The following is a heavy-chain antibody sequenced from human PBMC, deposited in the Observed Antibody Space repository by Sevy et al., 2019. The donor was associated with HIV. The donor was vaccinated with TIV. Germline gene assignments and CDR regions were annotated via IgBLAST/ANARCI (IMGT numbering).Heavy chain of an antibody. Sequence: ASVKVSCKASGYTFTGYYMHWVRQAPGQGLEWMGRINPNSGGTNYAQKFQGRVTMTRDTSISTAYMELSRLRSDDTAVYYCARDFWSGYYVSGNWGQGTLVTVSS. J-gene: IGHJ4*02. V-gene: IGHV1-2*06. CDR1: GYTFTGYY. D-gene: IGHD3-3*01. CDR3: ARDFWSGYYVSGN. CDR2: INPNSGGT.